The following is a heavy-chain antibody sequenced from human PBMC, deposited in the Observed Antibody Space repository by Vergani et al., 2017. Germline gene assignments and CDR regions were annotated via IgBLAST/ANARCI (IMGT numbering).Heavy chain of an antibody. Sequence: QVQLVQSGAEVKKPGSSVKVSCKASGGTFSSYAISWVRQAPGQGLEWMGGIIPIFGTANYAQKFQGRVTITADESTSTAYMELSSLRSEDTAVYYCARGGEGSYYNGYYYYYMDVWGKGTMVTVSS. CDR2: IIPIFGTA. V-gene: IGHV1-69*01. CDR1: GGTFSSYA. CDR3: ARGGEGSYYNGYYYYYMDV. J-gene: IGHJ6*03. D-gene: IGHD3-10*01.